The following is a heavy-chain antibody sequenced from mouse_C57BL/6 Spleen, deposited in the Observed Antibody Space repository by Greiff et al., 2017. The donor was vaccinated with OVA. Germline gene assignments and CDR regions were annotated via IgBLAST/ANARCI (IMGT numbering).Heavy chain of an antibody. Sequence: QVQLQQPGAELVRPGSSVKLSCKASGYTFTSYWMHWVKQRPIQGLEWIGNIDPSDSETHYNQKFKDKATLTVDKSSSTAYMQLSSLTSEDSAVYYCARNYYGYDGAMEYWGQGTSVTVSS. CDR1: GYTFTSYW. V-gene: IGHV1-52*01. CDR3: ARNYYGYDGAMEY. CDR2: IDPSDSET. D-gene: IGHD2-2*01. J-gene: IGHJ4*01.